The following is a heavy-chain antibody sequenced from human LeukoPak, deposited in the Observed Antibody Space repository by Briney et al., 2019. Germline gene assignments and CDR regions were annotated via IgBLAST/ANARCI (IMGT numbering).Heavy chain of an antibody. Sequence: PSETLSLTCTVSGGSLSGHYWSWIRQPAGKGLEWIGRIQTSGSASYNPSLKSRVTISVDTSKNQFSLRLTSVTAADTAVYYCARQTGSGLFILPGGQGTLVTVSS. CDR2: IQTSGSA. D-gene: IGHD3/OR15-3a*01. CDR3: ARQTGSGLFILP. J-gene: IGHJ4*02. CDR1: GGSLSGHY. V-gene: IGHV4-4*07.